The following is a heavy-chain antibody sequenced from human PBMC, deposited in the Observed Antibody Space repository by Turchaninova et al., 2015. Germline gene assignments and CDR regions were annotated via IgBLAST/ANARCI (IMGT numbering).Heavy chain of an antibody. Sequence: EVELVASGGGVVEPGGSLRLSWTASGFTFSSYSMNWGRQAPGKGLEWVSSISSSSSLIYYADSVKGRFTISRDNAKNSLYLQMNSLRAEDTAVYYCARDLLSPGDYWGQGTLVTVSS. CDR1: GFTFSSYS. CDR2: ISSSSSLI. V-gene: IGHV3-21*01. CDR3: ARDLLSPGDY. D-gene: IGHD2-8*02. J-gene: IGHJ4*02.